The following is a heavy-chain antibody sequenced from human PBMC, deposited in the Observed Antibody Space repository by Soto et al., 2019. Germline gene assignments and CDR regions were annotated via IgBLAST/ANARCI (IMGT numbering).Heavy chain of an antibody. CDR3: ARGVTVFGLVSRFWFDP. Sequence: SETLSLTCTVSGGSISSGDYSWSWVRQSPGKGLEWIGHIYNSGITYYNPSLKSRVVISIDTSRNQFSLRLNSLTAADRAVYFCARGVTVFGLVSRFWFDPWAREPWSPSPQ. J-gene: IGHJ5*02. V-gene: IGHV4-30-4*08. D-gene: IGHD3-3*01. CDR1: GGSISSGDYS. CDR2: IYNSGIT.